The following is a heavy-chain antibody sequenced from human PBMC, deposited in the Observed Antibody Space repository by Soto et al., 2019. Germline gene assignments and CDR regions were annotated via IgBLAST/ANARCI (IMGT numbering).Heavy chain of an antibody. Sequence: GGSLRLSCAASGFTFSSYAMSWVRQAPGKGLEWVSAISGSGGSTYYADSVKGRFTISRDNSKNTLYLQMNSLRAEDTAVYYCAKDSKIKLGYCSSTSCPGYYGMDVWGQGTTVTVSS. J-gene: IGHJ6*02. CDR2: ISGSGGST. CDR1: GFTFSSYA. V-gene: IGHV3-23*01. CDR3: AKDSKIKLGYCSSTSCPGYYGMDV. D-gene: IGHD2-2*01.